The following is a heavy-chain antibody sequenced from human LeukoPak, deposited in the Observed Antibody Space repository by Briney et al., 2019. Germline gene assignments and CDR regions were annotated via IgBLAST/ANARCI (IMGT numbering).Heavy chain of an antibody. CDR3: ARISGDETLDY. D-gene: IGHD3-10*01. J-gene: IGHJ4*02. Sequence: SETLSLTCTVSGGSISSYYWGWIRQPPGKGLEWIGSIYYSGSTYYNPSLKSRVTISVDTSKNQFSLKLSSVAAADTAVYYCARISGDETLDYWGQGTLVTVSS. CDR2: IYYSGST. CDR1: GGSISSYY. V-gene: IGHV4-39*01.